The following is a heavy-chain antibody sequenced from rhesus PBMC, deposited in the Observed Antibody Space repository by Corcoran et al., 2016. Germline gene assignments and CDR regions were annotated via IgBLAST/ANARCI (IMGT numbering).Heavy chain of an antibody. Sequence: QVQLQESGPGLVKPSETLSITCTVSGGSVGSSNCWSWIRKPQGKVLEWIGYISGSIGSTSYNPSLTSRVTCSTDTSQNQFSLKLSSVTGADTAVYYCSRASYNWNSLYGLDSWGQGVVVTVSS. D-gene: IGHD1-26*01. CDR2: ISGSIGST. CDR3: SRASYNWNSLYGLDS. V-gene: IGHV4-65*01. J-gene: IGHJ6*01. CDR1: GGSVGSSNC.